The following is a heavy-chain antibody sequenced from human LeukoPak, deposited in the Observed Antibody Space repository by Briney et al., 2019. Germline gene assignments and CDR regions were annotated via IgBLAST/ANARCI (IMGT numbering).Heavy chain of an antibody. V-gene: IGHV1-8*01. Sequence: ASVKVSCKASGYTFTTYDINWVRQATGQGLEGMGWMKPNSGKTGYAQKFQGRVTMTRNTSISTAFMELSGLRSEDTAVYFCARRNTAMVAGLDYWGQGSLVTVSS. CDR1: GYTFTTYD. CDR3: ARRNTAMVAGLDY. J-gene: IGHJ4*02. CDR2: MKPNSGKT. D-gene: IGHD5-18*01.